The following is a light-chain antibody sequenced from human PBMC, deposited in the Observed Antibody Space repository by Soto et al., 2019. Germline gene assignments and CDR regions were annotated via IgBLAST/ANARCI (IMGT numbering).Light chain of an antibody. V-gene: IGLV2-14*01. CDR2: EVI. CDR3: GSYASATLI. J-gene: IGLJ2*01. Sequence: QSALTQPASVSGSPGQSITISCTGSNSDIGAYDYVSWYQQHPGKPPTLLIYEVIFRPSGVPNRFSGSKSGNTATLTISGLLTEDEADYYCGSYASATLIFGGGTQLTVL. CDR1: NSDIGAYDY.